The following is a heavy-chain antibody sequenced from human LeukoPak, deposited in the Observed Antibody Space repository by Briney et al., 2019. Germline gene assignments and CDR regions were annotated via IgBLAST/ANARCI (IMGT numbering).Heavy chain of an antibody. Sequence: PGGSLRLSCAASGFTFSSYEMNWVRQAPGKGLEWVSYISSGSTIYYADSVKGRFTISRDNAKNSLYLQMNSLRAEDTAVYYCARSGGTGGVWGQGTLVTVSS. D-gene: IGHD3-3*01. V-gene: IGHV3-48*03. CDR3: ARSGGTGGV. CDR2: ISSGSTI. CDR1: GFTFSSYE. J-gene: IGHJ4*02.